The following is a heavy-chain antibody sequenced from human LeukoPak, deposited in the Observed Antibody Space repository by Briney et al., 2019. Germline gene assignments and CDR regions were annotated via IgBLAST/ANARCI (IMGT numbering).Heavy chain of an antibody. CDR2: INTDGSST. CDR3: ARDLSPITIFGVSLGY. D-gene: IGHD3-3*01. CDR1: GFTFDDYA. V-gene: IGHV3-74*01. J-gene: IGHJ4*02. Sequence: GSLRLSCAASGFTFDDYAMHWVRQAPGKGLVWVSRINTDGSSTSYADSVKGRFTISRDNAKNTLYLQMNSLRAEDTAVYYCARDLSPITIFGVSLGYWGQGTLVTVSS.